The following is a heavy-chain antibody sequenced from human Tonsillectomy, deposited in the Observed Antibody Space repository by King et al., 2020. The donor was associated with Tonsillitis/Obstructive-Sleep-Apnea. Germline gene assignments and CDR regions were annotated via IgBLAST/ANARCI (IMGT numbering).Heavy chain of an antibody. D-gene: IGHD1-1*01. CDR2: ISGSGGST. CDR3: AKFDTTGTRPSDYMDV. J-gene: IGHJ6*03. CDR1: GFTFRTYA. V-gene: IGHV3-23*04. Sequence: VQLVESGGGLVQPGGSLRLSCAASGFTFRTYAMSWVRQAPGKGLEWGSSISGSGGSTYYTDSVKGRFTISRDNSKNTLSLQMNSLRAEDTAVYYCAKFDTTGTRPSDYMDVWGKGTTVTVSS.